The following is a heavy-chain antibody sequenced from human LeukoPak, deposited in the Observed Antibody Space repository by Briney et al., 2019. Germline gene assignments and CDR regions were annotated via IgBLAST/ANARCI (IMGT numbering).Heavy chain of an antibody. D-gene: IGHD1-26*01. J-gene: IGHJ4*02. CDR3: ARDFGSYSGDY. V-gene: IGHV1-46*01. Sequence: ASVKVSCEASGGTFSSYAISWVRQAPGQGLEWMGIINPSGGSTSYAQKFQGRVTMTRDTSTSTVYMELSSLRSEDTAVYYCARDFGSYSGDYWGQGTLVTVSS. CDR1: GGTFSSYA. CDR2: INPSGGST.